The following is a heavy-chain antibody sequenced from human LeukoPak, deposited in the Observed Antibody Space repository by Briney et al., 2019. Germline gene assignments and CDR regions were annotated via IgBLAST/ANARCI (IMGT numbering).Heavy chain of an antibody. CDR1: GFTFDDYA. J-gene: IGHJ4*02. D-gene: IGHD6-13*01. Sequence: GGSLRLSCAASGFTFDDYAMYWVRQAPGKGLEWVSGISWNSGSIGYADSVKGRFTISRDNAKNSLYLQMNSLRAEDTALYYCAPGIAAAVINFDYWGQGTLVTVSS. CDR3: APGIAAAVINFDY. V-gene: IGHV3-9*01. CDR2: ISWNSGSI.